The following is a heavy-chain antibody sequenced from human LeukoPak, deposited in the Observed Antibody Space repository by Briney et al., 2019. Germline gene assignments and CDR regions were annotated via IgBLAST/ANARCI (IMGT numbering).Heavy chain of an antibody. CDR3: ARGGDWLFDY. V-gene: IGHV4-4*02. Sequence: PGGSLRLSCAASGFTFSSYAMSWVRQPPGKGLEWIGEIHHSKGSNYYPSLKSRVTISVDKSKNQFSLELNSVTAADTAVYYCARGGDWLFDYWGQGILVTVSS. J-gene: IGHJ4*02. D-gene: IGHD2-21*02. CDR2: IHHSKGS. CDR1: GFTFSSYAM.